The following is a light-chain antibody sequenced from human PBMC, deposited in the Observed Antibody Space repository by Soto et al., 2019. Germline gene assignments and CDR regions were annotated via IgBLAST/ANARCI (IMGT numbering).Light chain of an antibody. J-gene: IGKJ2*01. CDR2: GAS. Sequence: EIVMTQSPATLSVSPGERATLSCRAGQSVSSNLAWYQQKPGQAPRLLIYGASTRATGIPARFSGSGSGTEFTLTISSLQSEDFAVYYWQQYNNWPPNTFGQGTKLEIK. CDR3: QQYNNWPPNT. CDR1: QSVSSN. V-gene: IGKV3-15*01.